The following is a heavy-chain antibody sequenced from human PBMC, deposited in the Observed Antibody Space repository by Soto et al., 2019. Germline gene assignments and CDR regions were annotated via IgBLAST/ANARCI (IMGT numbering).Heavy chain of an antibody. CDR1: GYTFTSYD. D-gene: IGHD1-26*01. J-gene: IGHJ6*02. Sequence: QVQLVQSGAEVKKPGASVKVSCKASGYTFTSYDINWVRQATGQGLEWMGWMNPHSGNTGYAQKFQGRVTMTRNTTISTAYLGLGSLRPEGTAVYYCASEVGATRVDVWGQGTTVTVSS. CDR3: ASEVGATRVDV. V-gene: IGHV1-8*01. CDR2: MNPHSGNT.